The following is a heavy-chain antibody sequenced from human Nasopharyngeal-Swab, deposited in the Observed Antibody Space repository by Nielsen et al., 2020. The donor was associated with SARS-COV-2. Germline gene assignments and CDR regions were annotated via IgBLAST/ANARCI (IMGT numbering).Heavy chain of an antibody. Sequence: ASVKGSCKASGDTFTTHAISGVRQDPGQGREWRGWISAYTGNTNYAQKLQGRVTMTTDTSTSTAYMELRSLRSDDTAVYYCARDRISSSYDYWGQGTLVTVSS. CDR1: GDTFTTHA. D-gene: IGHD6-6*01. J-gene: IGHJ4*02. CDR3: ARDRISSSYDY. CDR2: ISAYTGNT. V-gene: IGHV1-18*01.